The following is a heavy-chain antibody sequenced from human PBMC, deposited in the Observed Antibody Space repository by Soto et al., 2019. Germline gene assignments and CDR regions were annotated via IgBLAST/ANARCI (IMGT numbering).Heavy chain of an antibody. CDR3: AKDSSGYPGGYFDY. CDR1: GYTLTSHG. V-gene: IGHV1-18*01. Sequence: VKVSCKASGYTLTSHGISWVRQAPGQGLEWMGWINAYNGNTNYAQNLKGRFTMTTDNSKDTLYLQMSSLRAEDTAVYYCAKDSSGYPGGYFDYWGQGTLVTVSS. D-gene: IGHD3-22*01. J-gene: IGHJ4*02. CDR2: INAYNGNT.